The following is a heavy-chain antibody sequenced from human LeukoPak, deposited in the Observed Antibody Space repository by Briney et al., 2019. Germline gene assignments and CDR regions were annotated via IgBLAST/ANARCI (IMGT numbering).Heavy chain of an antibody. V-gene: IGHV1-18*01. Sequence: ASVRVCCKASGYTFTSYGISWVRQPPGQGPEWMGWISAYNSNTNYAQKLQGRVTMTTDTSTSTAYMELRSLRSDDTAVYYCARDGTQGVFATVVTQGNWFDPWGQGTLVTVSS. J-gene: IGHJ5*02. CDR2: ISAYNSNT. D-gene: IGHD4-23*01. CDR3: ARDGTQGVFATVVTQGNWFDP. CDR1: GYTFTSYG.